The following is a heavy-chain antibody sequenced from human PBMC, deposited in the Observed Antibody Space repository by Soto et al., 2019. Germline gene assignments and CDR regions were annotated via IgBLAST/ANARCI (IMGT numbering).Heavy chain of an antibody. CDR2: IYYSGST. CDR3: ARGTAITMIALYGMDV. D-gene: IGHD3-22*01. V-gene: IGHV4-61*01. CDR1: GGSVSSGSYY. Sequence: SETLSLTCTVSGGSVSSGSYYWSWIRQPPGKGLEWIGYIYYSGSTNYNPSLKSRVTISVDTSKNQFSLRLSSVTAADTAVYYCARGTAITMIALYGMDVWGQGTTVTVSS. J-gene: IGHJ6*02.